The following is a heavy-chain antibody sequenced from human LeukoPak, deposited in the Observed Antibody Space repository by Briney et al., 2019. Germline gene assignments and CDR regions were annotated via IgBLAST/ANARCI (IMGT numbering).Heavy chain of an antibody. V-gene: IGHV3-23*01. CDR1: GFTFSSYA. CDR3: ARATGTTDLY. J-gene: IGHJ4*02. D-gene: IGHD1-1*01. CDR2: ISGSGGST. Sequence: GGSLRLSCAASGFTFSSYAMSWVRQAPGKGLEWVSAISGSGGSTYYADSVKGRVTISRDNFKNTLYLQMDNLRAEDTAIYYCARATGTTDLYWGQGTLVTVSS.